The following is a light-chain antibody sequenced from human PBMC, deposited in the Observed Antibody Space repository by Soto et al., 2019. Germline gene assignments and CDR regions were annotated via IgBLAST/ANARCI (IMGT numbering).Light chain of an antibody. CDR3: QQYLGT. J-gene: IGKJ1*01. Sequence: EIVLTQSPGTLSLSPGERATLXXXASQSVSSSYLAWYQQKPGQAPRLLIYGASSRATGIPDRFSGSGSGTDFTLTISRLEPEDFAVYYCQQYLGTFGQGTKVEIK. V-gene: IGKV3-20*01. CDR1: QSVSSSY. CDR2: GAS.